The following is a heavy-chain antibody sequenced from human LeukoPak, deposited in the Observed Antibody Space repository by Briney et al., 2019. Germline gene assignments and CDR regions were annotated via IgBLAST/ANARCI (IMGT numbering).Heavy chain of an antibody. J-gene: IGHJ4*02. CDR1: GGSISSFY. D-gene: IGHD3-22*01. Sequence: SETLSLTCTVSGGSISSFYWNWIRQPPGKGLEWIGYIYSSGSTNYNPSLKSRVTISADTSKNQFSLKLTSVTAADTAVYYCARQKPPGYYSTSGYYYDYWGQGTLVTVSS. CDR3: ARQKPPGYYSTSGYYYDY. CDR2: IYSSGST. V-gene: IGHV4-59*08.